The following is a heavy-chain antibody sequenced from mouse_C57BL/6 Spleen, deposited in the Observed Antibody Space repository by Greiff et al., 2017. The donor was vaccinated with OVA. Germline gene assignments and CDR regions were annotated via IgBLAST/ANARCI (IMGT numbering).Heavy chain of an antibody. V-gene: IGHV5-17*01. J-gene: IGHJ3*01. CDR1: GFTFSDYG. D-gene: IGHD2-1*01. CDR2: ISSGSSTN. CDR3: ARTYGRAY. Sequence: EVKLMESGGGLVKPGGSLKLSCAASGFTFSDYGMHWVRQAPEQGLEWVAYISSGSSTNYYADTVKGRFTISRDNAKNTLFLQMTSLRSEDTAMYYCARTYGRAYWGQGTLVTVSA.